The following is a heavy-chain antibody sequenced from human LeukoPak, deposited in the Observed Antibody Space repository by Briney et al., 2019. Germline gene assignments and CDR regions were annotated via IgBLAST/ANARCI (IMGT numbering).Heavy chain of an antibody. V-gene: IGHV4-39*01. CDR2: ITYDGSA. J-gene: IGHJ4*02. CDR3: ARQFATASADTRGYFDF. CDR1: GASISSSNDY. D-gene: IGHD2-2*01. Sequence: SETLSLTCSVSGASISSSNDYWGWIRKAPGKGLEWIGSITYDGSAHYNPSLMSRATILVDTSKNQFSLKLSSVTAADAAMYYCARQFATASADTRGYFDFWGQGTVVTVSS.